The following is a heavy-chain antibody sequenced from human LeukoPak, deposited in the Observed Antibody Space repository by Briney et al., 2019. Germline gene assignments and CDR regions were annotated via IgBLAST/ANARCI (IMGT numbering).Heavy chain of an antibody. Sequence: GGSLRLSCAVSGFTFSEAWMNWVRQAPGKGLEWVARIKRNIDSGAIDYAASVKGRFTISRDDSKNTVYLQTNSLTTEDTAVYYCGLGSGRSDFDYWGQGTLVTVSS. CDR3: GLGSGRSDFDY. D-gene: IGHD3-10*01. V-gene: IGHV3-15*01. CDR1: GFTFSEAW. CDR2: IKRNIDSGAI. J-gene: IGHJ4*02.